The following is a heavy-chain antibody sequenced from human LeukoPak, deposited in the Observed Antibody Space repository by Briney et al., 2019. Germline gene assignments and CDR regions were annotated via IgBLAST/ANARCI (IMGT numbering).Heavy chain of an antibody. CDR2: IGLGAGGT. Sequence: GGSLRLSCTASGFTFSSYAISWVRQAPGKGLEWVSTIGLGAGGTIYADSVKGRFTISRDNSKNTLYLQMNSLRAEDTAVYYCANRGPSDSPYYSDFWGQGALVTVSS. V-gene: IGHV3-23*01. J-gene: IGHJ4*02. CDR1: GFTFSSYA. CDR3: ANRGPSDSPYYSDF. D-gene: IGHD1-26*01.